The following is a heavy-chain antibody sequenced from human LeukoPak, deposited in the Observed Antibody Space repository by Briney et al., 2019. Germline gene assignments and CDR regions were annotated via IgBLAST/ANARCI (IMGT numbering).Heavy chain of an antibody. CDR2: IKQDGSEK. Sequence: GGSLRLSCAASGFTFSSYWMSWVRQAPGKGLEWVANIKQDGSEKYYVDSVKGRFTISRDNAKNSLYLQMNSLRAEDTAVYYCARDNVEMATITHDYWGQGTLVTVSS. V-gene: IGHV3-7*01. D-gene: IGHD5-24*01. CDR1: GFTFSSYW. CDR3: ARDNVEMATITHDY. J-gene: IGHJ4*02.